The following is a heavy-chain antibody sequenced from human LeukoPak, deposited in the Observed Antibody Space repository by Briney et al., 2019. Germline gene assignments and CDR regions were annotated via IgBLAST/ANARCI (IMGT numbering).Heavy chain of an antibody. CDR1: GFTFSSYA. Sequence: GGSLRLSCAASGFTFSSYAMHWVRQAPGKGLEWVAIISYDGSIKYYADSVKGRFTISRDNAKNTLYLQMNSLRAEDTAVYYCARVQGANYLFDLWGQGTLVAVSS. J-gene: IGHJ4*02. D-gene: IGHD4/OR15-4a*01. CDR3: ARVQGANYLFDL. CDR2: ISYDGSIK. V-gene: IGHV3-30-3*01.